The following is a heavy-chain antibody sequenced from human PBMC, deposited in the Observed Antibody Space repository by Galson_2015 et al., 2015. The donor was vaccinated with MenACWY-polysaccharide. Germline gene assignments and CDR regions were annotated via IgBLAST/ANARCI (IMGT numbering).Heavy chain of an antibody. CDR3: AKRKQLWPLMDYYFDY. Sequence: SLRLSCAASGFTFSSYAMSWVRLAPGKGLEWVSGISNTGGNTYSADSVEGRFTISRDNSKSTLYLQMNSLRAEDTAVYYCAKRKQLWPLMDYYFDYWGQGTLVTVSS. CDR1: GFTFSSYA. D-gene: IGHD5-24*01. CDR2: ISNTGGNT. V-gene: IGHV3-23*01. J-gene: IGHJ4*02.